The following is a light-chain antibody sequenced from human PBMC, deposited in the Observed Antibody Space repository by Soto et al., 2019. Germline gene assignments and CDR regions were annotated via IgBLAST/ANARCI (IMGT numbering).Light chain of an antibody. V-gene: IGKV3-15*01. Sequence: VMTQSPATLSVSPGERATLSCRASQSISNNLAWYQQRPGQAPRLLIYDASTRATGVPARFSGGGSGKDFTLTISGLQSEDFAVYYCQQYNNWPTWTFGQGTEVEIK. CDR1: QSISNN. J-gene: IGKJ1*01. CDR2: DAS. CDR3: QQYNNWPTWT.